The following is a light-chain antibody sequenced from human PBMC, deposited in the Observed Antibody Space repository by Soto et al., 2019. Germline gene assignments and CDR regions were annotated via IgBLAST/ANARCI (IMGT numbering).Light chain of an antibody. V-gene: IGLV2-14*03. J-gene: IGLJ1*01. CDR1: SSDIGGYEY. Sequence: QSALTQPASVSVSPGQSITISCTGTSSDIGGYEYVSWYQQQPGKAPKRIIYDVSDRPSGVSNRFSGSKSGNTASLAISGLQAEDEADYYCNSYTSSNPLGVFGTGTKVTVL. CDR2: DVS. CDR3: NSYTSSNPLGV.